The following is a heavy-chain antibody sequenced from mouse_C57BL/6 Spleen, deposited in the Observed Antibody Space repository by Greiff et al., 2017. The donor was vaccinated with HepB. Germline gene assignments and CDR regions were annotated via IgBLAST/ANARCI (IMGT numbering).Heavy chain of an antibody. D-gene: IGHD2-1*01. CDR2: INPNNGGT. CDR3: ARLGGYGNYDYYAMDY. V-gene: IGHV1-18*01. J-gene: IGHJ4*01. Sequence: EVQLQQSGPELVKPGASVKIPCKASGYTFTDYNMDWVKQSHGKSLEWIGDINPNNGGTIYNQKFKGKATLTVDKSSSTAYMELRSLTSEDTAVYYCARLGGYGNYDYYAMDYWGQRTSVTVSS. CDR1: GYTFTDYN.